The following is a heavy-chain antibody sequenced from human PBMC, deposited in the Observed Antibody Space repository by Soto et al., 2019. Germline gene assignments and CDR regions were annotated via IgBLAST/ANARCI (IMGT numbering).Heavy chain of an antibody. Sequence: QVQLVQSGAEVKKPGASVKVSCKASGYTFTSYAMHWVRQAPGQRLEWMGWINAGNGNTKYSQKFQGRVTITRDTSASTTYLGLSSLRSEGTAVYYCARDLGVGAASDYWGQGTLVTVSS. CDR1: GYTFTSYA. CDR3: ARDLGVGAASDY. V-gene: IGHV1-3*01. D-gene: IGHD1-26*01. J-gene: IGHJ4*02. CDR2: INAGNGNT.